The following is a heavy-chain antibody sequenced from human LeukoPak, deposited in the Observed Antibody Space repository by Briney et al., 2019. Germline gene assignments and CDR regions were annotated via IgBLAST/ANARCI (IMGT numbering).Heavy chain of an antibody. CDR1: GFSISSGYY. V-gene: IGHV4-38-2*02. CDR2: MHHGGST. J-gene: IGHJ4*02. D-gene: IGHD6-13*01. Sequence: SETLSLTCVVSGFSISSGYYWGWIRQPPGKGLEWIGSMHHGGSTFYNPSLKSRVTISLDTSKNHFSLKMTSVTAADTAVYYCARDPSGTAAAVGDYWGQGPLVTVSS. CDR3: ARDPSGTAAAVGDY.